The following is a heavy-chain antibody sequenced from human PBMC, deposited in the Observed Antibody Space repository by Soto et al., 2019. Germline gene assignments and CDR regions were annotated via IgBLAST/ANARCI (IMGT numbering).Heavy chain of an antibody. D-gene: IGHD2-2*01. Sequence: GGSLRLSCAASGFTFSDYYMSWIRQAPGKGLECISYISTTSSTIYYADSVKGRFTISRDNAKNSLDLQMNSLRAEDTAMYYCARATVVPAALPCCFDPWGQGILVTVSS. CDR3: ARATVVPAALPCCFDP. CDR1: GFTFSDYY. CDR2: ISTTSSTI. V-gene: IGHV3-11*01. J-gene: IGHJ5*02.